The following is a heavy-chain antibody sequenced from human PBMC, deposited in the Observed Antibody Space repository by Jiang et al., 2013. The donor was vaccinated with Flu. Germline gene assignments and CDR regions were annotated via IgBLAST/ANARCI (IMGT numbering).Heavy chain of an antibody. Sequence: PSETLSLTCTVSGGSISSSSYYWGWIRQPPGKGLEWIGSIYYSGSTYYNPSLKSRVTISVDTSKNQFSLKLSSVTAADTAVYYCEVWGRRIAARLGHDAFDIWGQGTMVTVSS. CDR2: IYYSGST. CDR3: EVWGRRIAARLGHDAFDI. CDR1: GGSISSSSYY. D-gene: IGHD6-6*01. J-gene: IGHJ3*02. V-gene: IGHV4-39*01.